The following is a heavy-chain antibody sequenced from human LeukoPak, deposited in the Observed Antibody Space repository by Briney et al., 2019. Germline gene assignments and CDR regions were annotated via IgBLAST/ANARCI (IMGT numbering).Heavy chain of an antibody. V-gene: IGHV3-23*01. J-gene: IGHJ4*02. D-gene: IGHD3-10*01. Sequence: PGGSLRLSCAASGFTFSSYAMSWVRQAPGKGLEWVSAISGSGGSTYYADSVKGRFTISRDNSKNTLYLQMNSLRVEDTAVYYCVRDTYGPSDYWGQGTLVTVSS. CDR2: ISGSGGST. CDR1: GFTFSSYA. CDR3: VRDTYGPSDY.